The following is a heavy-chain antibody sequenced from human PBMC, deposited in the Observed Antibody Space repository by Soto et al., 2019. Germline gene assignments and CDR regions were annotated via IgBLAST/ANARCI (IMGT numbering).Heavy chain of an antibody. Sequence: QVQLQESGPGLVKPTETLSLTSTVSGGSISSYYWSWIRQPSGKGLEWIGYIYYSGSTNYNPSLKSRVTISVDTSKNQFSLKLSSVTAADTAVYYCARSRHSGSFEMNYWGQGTLVTVSS. V-gene: IGHV4-59*08. J-gene: IGHJ4*02. D-gene: IGHD1-26*01. CDR3: ARSRHSGSFEMNY. CDR2: IYYSGST. CDR1: GGSISSYY.